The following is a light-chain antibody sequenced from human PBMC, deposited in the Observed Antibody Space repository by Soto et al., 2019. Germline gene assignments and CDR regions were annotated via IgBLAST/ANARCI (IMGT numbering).Light chain of an antibody. J-gene: IGKJ1*01. CDR2: AAS. CDR3: QQLNSYPRWT. V-gene: IGKV1-9*01. Sequence: DIQLTQSPSFLSASVGDRVTITCRASQGISSYLAWYQQKPGKAPKLLIYAASTLQSGVPSRFSDSGSGTEFTLTISSLQPEDFATYYCQQLNSYPRWTFGQGTKVEIK. CDR1: QGISSY.